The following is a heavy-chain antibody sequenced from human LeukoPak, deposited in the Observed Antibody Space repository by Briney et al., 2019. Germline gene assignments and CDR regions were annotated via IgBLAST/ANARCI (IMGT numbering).Heavy chain of an antibody. CDR2: ISGSGGST. V-gene: IGHV3-23*01. CDR1: GFTFSSYE. Sequence: GGSLRLSCASSGFTFSSYEMNWVRQAPGKGLEWVSAISGSGGSTYYADSVKGRFTISRDNSKNTLYLQMNSLRAEDTAVYYCAKGTMVRGVNYYYYMDVWGKGTTVTISS. CDR3: AKGTMVRGVNYYYYMDV. J-gene: IGHJ6*03. D-gene: IGHD3-10*01.